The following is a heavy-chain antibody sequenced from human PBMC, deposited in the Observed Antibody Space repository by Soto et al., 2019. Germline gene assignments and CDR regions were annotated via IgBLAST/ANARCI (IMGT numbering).Heavy chain of an antibody. Sequence: EVQLSESGGGLVRPGGSLRLSCAASGFTFNNYAMRWVRQAPGKGLEWVSGMSGSGGNTYYADSVKGRFTVSRDNTNNTLYLQMNSLTAENAAVYYFAKDAKAPRPTYYHYAMDVWGQGTTVTVSS. J-gene: IGHJ6*02. CDR2: MSGSGGNT. V-gene: IGHV3-23*01. CDR3: AKDAKAPRPTYYHYAMDV. D-gene: IGHD6-6*01. CDR1: GFTFNNYA.